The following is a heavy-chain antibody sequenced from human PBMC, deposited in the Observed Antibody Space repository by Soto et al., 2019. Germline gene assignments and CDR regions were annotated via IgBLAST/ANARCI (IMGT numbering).Heavy chain of an antibody. D-gene: IGHD3-22*01. CDR2: IYHSGST. CDR3: ARMGFYYDSSGYDY. CDR1: AHSISSGYY. J-gene: IGHJ4*02. V-gene: IGHV4-38-2*01. Sequence: SETLSLTCAVSAHSISSGYYWGCIRQPPGKGLEWIGSIYHSGSTYYNPSLKSRVTISVDTSKNQFSLKLRSVTAADTAVYYCARMGFYYDSSGYDYWGQGTLVTVSS.